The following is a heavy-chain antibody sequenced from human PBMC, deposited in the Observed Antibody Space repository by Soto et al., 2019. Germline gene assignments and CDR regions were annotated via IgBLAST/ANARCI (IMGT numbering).Heavy chain of an antibody. Sequence: GGSLRLSCAASGFTFNNYAMNWVRQAPGKGIEWVATISATGGSTYYADSVKGRFTISRDNSKNTLYLQMNSLRAEDTAVYYCAKGSGLGGWYYFDYWGQGTLVTVSS. D-gene: IGHD6-19*01. CDR3: AKGSGLGGWYYFDY. CDR2: ISATGGST. V-gene: IGHV3-23*01. J-gene: IGHJ4*02. CDR1: GFTFNNYA.